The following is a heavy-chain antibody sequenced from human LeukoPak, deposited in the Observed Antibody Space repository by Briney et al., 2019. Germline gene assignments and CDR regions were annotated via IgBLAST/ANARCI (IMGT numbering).Heavy chain of an antibody. CDR3: ARGSTSNDY. V-gene: IGHV3-73*01. CDR2: IRSTANGYAT. J-gene: IGHJ4*02. Sequence: PGGSLRLSCAASGFTFSGSALHWVRQASGKGLEWVGRIRSTANGYATAYAASVKGRFTISRDDSKNTAYLQMDSLKTEDTAVYYCARGSTSNDYWGQGTLVTVSS. CDR1: GFTFSGSA. D-gene: IGHD2-2*01.